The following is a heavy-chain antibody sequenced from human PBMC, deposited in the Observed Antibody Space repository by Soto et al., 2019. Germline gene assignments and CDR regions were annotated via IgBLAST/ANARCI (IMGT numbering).Heavy chain of an antibody. CDR1: GGTFRTES. CDR3: AGWHEFGGNSDAFDI. CDR2: IIPVFGTS. D-gene: IGHD2-21*01. V-gene: IGHV1-69*12. Sequence: QVQLVQSGAEVKKPGSSVKVSCKASGGTFRTESINWVRQAPGRGLEWMGGIIPVFGTSDYAQKFQGRVNITADESTTTAYMELSSLSSDDTAVYYCAGWHEFGGNSDAFDIWGQGTMVTVSS. J-gene: IGHJ3*02.